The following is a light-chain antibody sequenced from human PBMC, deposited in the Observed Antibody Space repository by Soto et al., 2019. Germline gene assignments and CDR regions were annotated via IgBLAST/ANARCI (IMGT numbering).Light chain of an antibody. CDR1: SSDVGSYNL. CDR2: EGS. V-gene: IGLV2-23*01. J-gene: IGLJ1*01. Sequence: QSVLTQPASVSGSPGQSITISCTGTSSDVGSYNLVSWYQQHPGKAPKLMIYEGSKRPSGVSNRFSGSKSGNTASLTISGLQAEDEAGYYCCSYAGTHYVFGTGTKVTVL. CDR3: CSYAGTHYV.